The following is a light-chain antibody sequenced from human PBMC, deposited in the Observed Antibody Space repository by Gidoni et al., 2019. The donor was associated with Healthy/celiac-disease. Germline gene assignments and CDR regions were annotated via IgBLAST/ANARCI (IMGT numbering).Light chain of an antibody. Sequence: QSVLTQPPSASGTPGQRVTISCSGSSSNIGSNTVNWYQQLPGTAPKLLIYSNNQRPSGVPDRFSGSKSGTSASLAIIGLQSEDEADYYCAAWDDSLNGVVFGGGTKLTAL. J-gene: IGLJ2*01. CDR1: SSNIGSNT. V-gene: IGLV1-44*01. CDR2: SNN. CDR3: AAWDDSLNGVV.